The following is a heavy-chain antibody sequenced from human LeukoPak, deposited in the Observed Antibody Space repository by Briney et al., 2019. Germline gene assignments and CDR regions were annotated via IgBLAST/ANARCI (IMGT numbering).Heavy chain of an antibody. CDR1: GGSFSGYY. CDR2: INHSGST. V-gene: IGHV4-34*01. CDR3: ARLVVVTDYYYYYYMDV. Sequence: SDTLSVTYVVYGGSFSGYYWSWIRQPPGKGLEWIGEINHSGSTNYNPSLTRRVTISVDTSKNQFSLKLSSVTAADSAVYYCARLVVVTDYYYYYYMDVWGKGTTVTIS. J-gene: IGHJ6*03. D-gene: IGHD3-22*01.